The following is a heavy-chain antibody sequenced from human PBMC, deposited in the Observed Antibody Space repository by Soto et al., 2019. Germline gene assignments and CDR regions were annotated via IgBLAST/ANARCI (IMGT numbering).Heavy chain of an antibody. D-gene: IGHD1-7*01. CDR1: GGSISSGGYY. Sequence: SETLSLTCTVSGGSISSGGYYWSWIRQHPGKGLEWIGYIYYSGSTYYNPSLKSRVTISVDTSKNQFSLKLSSVTAADTAVYYCARVVYGTTAPFDYWGQGTLVTVSS. J-gene: IGHJ4*02. CDR2: IYYSGST. CDR3: ARVVYGTTAPFDY. V-gene: IGHV4-31*03.